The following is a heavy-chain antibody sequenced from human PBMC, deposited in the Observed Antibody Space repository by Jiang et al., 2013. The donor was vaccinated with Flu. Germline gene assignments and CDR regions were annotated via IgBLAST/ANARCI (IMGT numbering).Heavy chain of an antibody. CDR2: IWYDGSNK. CDR3: ARDPSVDYDFWSGYPEY. D-gene: IGHD3-3*01. CDR1: GFTFSSYG. Sequence: GRSLRLSCAASGFTFSSYGMHWVRQAPGKGLEWVAVIWYDGSNKYYADSVKGRFTISRDNSKNTLYLQMNSLRAEDTAVYYCARDPSVDYDFWSGYPEYWGQGTLVTVSS. V-gene: IGHV3-33*01. J-gene: IGHJ4*02.